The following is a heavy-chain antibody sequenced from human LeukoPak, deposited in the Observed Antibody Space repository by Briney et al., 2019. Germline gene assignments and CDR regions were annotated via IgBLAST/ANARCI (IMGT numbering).Heavy chain of an antibody. CDR1: GFTFDDYA. CDR3: AKDIRGMGQWLGFDY. D-gene: IGHD6-19*01. V-gene: IGHV3-9*01. J-gene: IGHJ4*02. CDR2: ISWNSGSI. Sequence: PGGSLRLSCAASGFTFDDYAMHWVRRAPGKGLEWVSGISWNSGSIGYADSVKGRFTISRDNAKNSLYLQMNSLRAEDTALYYCAKDIRGMGQWLGFDYWGQGTLVTVSS.